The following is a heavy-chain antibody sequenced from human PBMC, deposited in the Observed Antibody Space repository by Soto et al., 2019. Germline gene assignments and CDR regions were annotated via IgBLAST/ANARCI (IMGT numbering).Heavy chain of an antibody. D-gene: IGHD3-22*01. CDR2: ISSSSSYI. J-gene: IGHJ4*02. V-gene: IGHV3-21*01. CDR3: ARDYYYDSSGYYAGFDY. CDR1: GFTFSIYS. Sequence: GGSLRLSCAASGFTFSIYSMNWVRQAPGKGLEWVSSISSSSSYIYYADSVKGRFTISRDNAKNSLYLQMNSLRAEDTAVYYCARDYYYDSSGYYAGFDYWGQGTLVTVSS.